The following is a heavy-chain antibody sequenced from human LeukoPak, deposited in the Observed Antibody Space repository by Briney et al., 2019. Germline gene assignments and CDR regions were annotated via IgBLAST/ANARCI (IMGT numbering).Heavy chain of an antibody. CDR3: ARAKWELLIYFDY. CDR2: IYYSGST. Sequence: PSETLSPTCTVSGGSISSYYWSWIRQPPGKGLEWIGNIYYSGSTNYNPSLKSRVTISVDTSKNQFSLKLSSVTAADTAVYYCARAKWELLIYFDYWGQGTLVTVCS. D-gene: IGHD1-26*01. CDR1: GGSISSYY. J-gene: IGHJ4*02. V-gene: IGHV4-59*01.